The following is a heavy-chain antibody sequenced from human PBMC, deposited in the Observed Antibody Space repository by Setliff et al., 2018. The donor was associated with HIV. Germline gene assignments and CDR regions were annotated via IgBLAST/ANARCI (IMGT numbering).Heavy chain of an antibody. CDR3: ARGTWMQARWWFDS. V-gene: IGHV1-69*13. J-gene: IGHJ5*01. CDR2: IIPILGTT. CDR1: GGTFNNYA. Sequence: WASVKVSCKASGGTFNNYAISWVRQAPGQGLEWMGGIIPILGTTNYAQKIQGRVKFSADESTGTAYMDLTRLRVDDTAIYYCARGTWMQARWWFDSWGQGTQVTVTS. D-gene: IGHD5-18*01.